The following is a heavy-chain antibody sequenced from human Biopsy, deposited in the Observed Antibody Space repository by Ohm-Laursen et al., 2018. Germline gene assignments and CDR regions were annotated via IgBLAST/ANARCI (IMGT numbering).Heavy chain of an antibody. J-gene: IGHJ1*01. Sequence: SVNVSCKAPGGTFINYGVNWVRQAPGQGLEWLGGNIPILGTGNYAQKFQDRVTVAADTSTSTATMELRSLRSDDTAVYYCATKLTGYFHHWGQGTLVIVSS. V-gene: IGHV1-69*06. CDR3: ATKLTGYFHH. D-gene: IGHD3-9*01. CDR2: NIPILGTG. CDR1: GGTFINYG.